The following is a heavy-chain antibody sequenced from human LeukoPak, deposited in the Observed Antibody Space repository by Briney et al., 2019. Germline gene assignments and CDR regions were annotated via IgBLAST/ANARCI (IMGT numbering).Heavy chain of an antibody. J-gene: IGHJ6*02. CDR1: GGSFSGYY. D-gene: IGHD3-9*01. CDR3: ARGYDIGYYYYGMDV. CDR2: INHSGST. Sequence: MPSETLSLTCAVYGGSFSGYYWSWIRQPPGKGLEWIGEINHSGSTNYNPSLKSRVTISVDTSKNQFSLKLSSVTAADTAVYYCARGYDIGYYYYGMDVWGQGTTVTVSS. V-gene: IGHV4-34*01.